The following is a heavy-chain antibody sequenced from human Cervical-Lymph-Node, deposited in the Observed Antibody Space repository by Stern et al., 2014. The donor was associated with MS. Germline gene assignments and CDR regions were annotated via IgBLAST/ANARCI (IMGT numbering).Heavy chain of an antibody. CDR2: IWPSDSDA. J-gene: IGHJ4*02. V-gene: IGHV5-51*01. D-gene: IGHD6-19*01. CDR3: ARTPYNSGRFDF. Sequence: VQLVQSGAEVKEPGESLRISCQGSGYSFSNYWIAWVRQMPGKGLEWMGIIWPSDSDARYSPSFRGQVTMSADKSINTAYLQWSSLKASDTAMYYCARTPYNSGRFDFWGLGTLVTVSS. CDR1: GYSFSNYW.